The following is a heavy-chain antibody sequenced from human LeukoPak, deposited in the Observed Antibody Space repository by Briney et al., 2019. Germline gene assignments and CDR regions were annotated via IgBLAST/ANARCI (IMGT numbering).Heavy chain of an antibody. J-gene: IGHJ6*03. CDR1: GFDFXDYY. CDR2: IKTTGLTT. Sequence: XAXXGFDFXDYYMSWIRQAPGKGLEWISNIKTTGLTTYYADSVKGRFTISRDNAKNSLFLQMNSLRADDTAIYYCARAGQLRYMDVWGKGTAVTVSS. CDR3: ARAGQLRYMDV. V-gene: IGHV3-11*04.